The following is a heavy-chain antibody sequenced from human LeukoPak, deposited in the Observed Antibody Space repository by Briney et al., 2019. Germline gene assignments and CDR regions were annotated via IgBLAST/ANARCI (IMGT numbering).Heavy chain of an antibody. J-gene: IGHJ4*02. V-gene: IGHV4-59*11. CDR3: AGYSSGSFYFDY. CDR1: GDSISSHY. D-gene: IGHD6-19*01. CDR2: IYNSGST. Sequence: SETLSLTCTVSGDSISSHYWSWIRQPPGKGLEWIGYIYNSGSTNYNPSLKSRVTISVDTSKNQFSLNLSSVTAADTAVYFCAGYSSGSFYFDYWGQGTLVTVSS.